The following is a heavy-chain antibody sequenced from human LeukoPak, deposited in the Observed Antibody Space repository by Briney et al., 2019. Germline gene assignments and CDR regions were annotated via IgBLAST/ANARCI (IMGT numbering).Heavy chain of an antibody. CDR1: GYTFTTYG. J-gene: IGHJ5*02. CDR3: ARDTGSNFFDP. Sequence: ASVKVSCRASGYTFTTYGIICVRQAPGQGLEWMGWISTYNAKTKYAQNLQGRVAMTTDTTTSTVYMELRSLTSDDTAVYYCARDTGSNFFDPWGQGTLVTVAS. CDR2: ISTYNAKT. V-gene: IGHV1-18*01. D-gene: IGHD1-26*01.